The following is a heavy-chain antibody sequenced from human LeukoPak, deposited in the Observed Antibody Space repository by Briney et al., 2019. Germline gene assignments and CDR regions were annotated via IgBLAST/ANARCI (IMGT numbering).Heavy chain of an antibody. V-gene: IGHV4-4*02. CDR2: SYHSGST. D-gene: IGHD1-26*01. CDR3: AREGQVVGRIMSDY. Sequence: SGTLSLTCAVSGGSISSSNWWSWVRQPPGKGLGWIGESYHSGSTNYNPSLKSRVTISVDTSKNQFSLKLGSVTAADTAVYYCAREGQVVGRIMSDYWDQGTLVTVYS. J-gene: IGHJ4*02. CDR1: GGSISSSNW.